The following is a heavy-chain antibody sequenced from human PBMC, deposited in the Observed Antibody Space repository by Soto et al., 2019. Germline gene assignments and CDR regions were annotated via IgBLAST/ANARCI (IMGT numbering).Heavy chain of an antibody. CDR1: GFTFSSYA. J-gene: IGHJ6*03. Sequence: GGSLRLSCAASGFTFSSYAMSWVRQAPGKGLEWVSAISGSGGSTYYADSVKGRFTISRDNSKNTLYLQMNSLRAEDTAVYYCAKEGVLMVYDTHYYYYYMDVWSKGTTVTVSS. V-gene: IGHV3-23*01. CDR2: ISGSGGST. CDR3: AKEGVLMVYDTHYYYYYMDV. D-gene: IGHD2-8*01.